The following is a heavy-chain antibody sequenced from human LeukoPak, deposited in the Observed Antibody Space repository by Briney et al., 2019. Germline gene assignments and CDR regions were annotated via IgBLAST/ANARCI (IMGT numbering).Heavy chain of an antibody. Sequence: KPSETLSLTCTVSGDSVSSGDYRWSWIRQPPGKGLEWIGNISNSGNTNYNPSLKSRFTISIDTSKNQFSLKLSSVTAADTAVYYCARVETPVTTTPPFDHSGQGTLVTVSS. V-gene: IGHV4-61*08. CDR3: ARVETPVTTTPPFDH. D-gene: IGHD4-17*01. CDR1: GDSVSSGDYR. CDR2: ISNSGNT. J-gene: IGHJ4*02.